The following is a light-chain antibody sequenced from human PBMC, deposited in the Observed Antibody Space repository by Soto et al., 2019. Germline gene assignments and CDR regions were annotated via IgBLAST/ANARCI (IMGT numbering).Light chain of an antibody. CDR3: SSYAGTTSVI. J-gene: IGLJ2*01. CDR2: EVN. CDR1: GRDVGRYNY. V-gene: IGLV2-8*01. Sequence: QSALTQPPSASGSPGQSVTISCTGSGRDVGRYNYVSWYQQHPGKVPKLMIHEVNKRPSGVPDRFSGSKSGNTASLTVSGLQPEDEADYYCSSYAGTTSVIFGVGTKVTVL.